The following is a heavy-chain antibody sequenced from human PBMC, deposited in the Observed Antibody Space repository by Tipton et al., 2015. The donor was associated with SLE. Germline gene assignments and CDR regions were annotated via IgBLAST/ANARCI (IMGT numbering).Heavy chain of an antibody. CDR2: IYYSGST. J-gene: IGHJ4*02. D-gene: IGHD2-2*01. CDR1: GDSINSYY. Sequence: TLSLTCTVSGDSINSYYWNWIRQPPGKGLEWIGTIYYSGSTYYNSSLKSRVTISLDTSKNQFSLKLSSVTAADTAVFYCARRSSSLDYWGQGILVTVSS. CDR3: ARRSSSLDY. V-gene: IGHV4-39*01.